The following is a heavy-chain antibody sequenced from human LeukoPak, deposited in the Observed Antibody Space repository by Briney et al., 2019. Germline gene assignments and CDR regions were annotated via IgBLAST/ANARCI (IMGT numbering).Heavy chain of an antibody. D-gene: IGHD6-19*01. J-gene: IGHJ4*02. V-gene: IGHV3-23*01. CDR2: ISGSGGST. CDR3: AKVLRSSGWYYLDY. Sequence: GGSLRLSCAASGFTFSSYAMSWVRQAPGKGLEWVSAISGSGGSTYYADSVKGRFTISRDNSKNTLYLQMNSLRAEDTAVYYCAKVLRSSGWYYLDYWGQGTLVTVSS. CDR1: GFTFSSYA.